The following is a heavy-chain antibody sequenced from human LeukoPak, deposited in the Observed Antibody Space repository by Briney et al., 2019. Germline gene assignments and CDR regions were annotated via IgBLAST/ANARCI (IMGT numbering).Heavy chain of an antibody. V-gene: IGHV3-30*18. CDR3: AKARPAIAARVGYYYYGMDV. Sequence: GRSLRLSCAASGFTFSSYGMHWVRQAPGKGLEWVAVISYDGSNKHFGDSVKGRFTISRDNSKNTLYLQMNSLRAEDTAVYYCAKARPAIAARVGYYYYGMDVWGQGTTVTVSS. D-gene: IGHD6-6*01. CDR2: ISYDGSNK. J-gene: IGHJ6*02. CDR1: GFTFSSYG.